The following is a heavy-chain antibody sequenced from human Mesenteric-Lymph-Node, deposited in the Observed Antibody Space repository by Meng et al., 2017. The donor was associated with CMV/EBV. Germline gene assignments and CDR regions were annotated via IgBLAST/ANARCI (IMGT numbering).Heavy chain of an antibody. CDR2: INPNSGGT. CDR3: AADHHDYSSYDYYYGLDV. D-gene: IGHD4-11*01. J-gene: IGHJ6*02. CDR1: GYTFTGYY. V-gene: IGHV1-2*02. Sequence: ASVKVSCKASGYTFTGYYMHWVRQAPGQGLEWMGWINPNSGGTNYAQKFQGRVTMTRDTSISTAYMELSSLTSEDTAVYYCAADHHDYSSYDYYYGLDVWGQGTTVTVSS.